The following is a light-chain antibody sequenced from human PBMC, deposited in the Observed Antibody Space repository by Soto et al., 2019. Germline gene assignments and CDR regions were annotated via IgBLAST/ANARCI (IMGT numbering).Light chain of an antibody. CDR3: CSYVGSDTSFV. J-gene: IGLJ1*01. CDR1: TSDVGGYNF. Sequence: QSALRQPRSVSGSPGHSFTISCTGTTSDVGGYNFVSWYQQRPGKVPKLMIYDVSIRPSGVPDRFSGSKSGNTASLTISGLQAEDEADYSCCSYVGSDTSFVFGSGTKVTVL. V-gene: IGLV2-11*01. CDR2: DVS.